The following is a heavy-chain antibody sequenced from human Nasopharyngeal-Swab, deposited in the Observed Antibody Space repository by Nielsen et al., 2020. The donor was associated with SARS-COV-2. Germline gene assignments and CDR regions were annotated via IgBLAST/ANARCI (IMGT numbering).Heavy chain of an antibody. J-gene: IGHJ3*02. V-gene: IGHV1-58*01. CDR1: GFTFTSSA. Sequence: SVKVSCKASGFTFTSSAVQWVRQARGQRLEWIGWIVVGSGNTNYAQKFQERVTITRDMSTSTAYMELSSLRPEDTAVYYCAASPNYYDSSGYPFDIWGQGTMVTVSS. CDR2: IVVGSGNT. D-gene: IGHD3-22*01. CDR3: AASPNYYDSSGYPFDI.